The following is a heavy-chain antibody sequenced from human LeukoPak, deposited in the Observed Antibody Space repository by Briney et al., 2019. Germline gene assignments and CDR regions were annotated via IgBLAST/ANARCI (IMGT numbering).Heavy chain of an antibody. V-gene: IGHV1-8*01. D-gene: IGHD3-10*01. CDR2: MNPNSGNT. CDR3: ARGRQTLVD. Sequence: ASVKVSCKASGYTFTSYDINWVRQATGQGLEWMGWMNPNSGNTGYAQKFRGRVTMTRNTSISTAYMELRRLRSEDTAVYYCARGRQTLVDWGQGALGSVSS. J-gene: IGHJ4*02. CDR1: GYTFTSYD.